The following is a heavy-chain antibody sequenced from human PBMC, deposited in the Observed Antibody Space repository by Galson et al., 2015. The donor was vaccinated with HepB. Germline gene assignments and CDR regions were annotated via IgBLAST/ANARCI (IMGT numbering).Heavy chain of an antibody. V-gene: IGHV1-24*01. J-gene: IGHJ5*02. CDR3: ATDLSIAADEVFP. Sequence: SVKVSCKVSGYTLTELSMHWVRQAPGKGLEWMGGFDPEDGETIYAQKFQGRVTMTEDTSTDTAYMELSGLRSEDTAVYYCATDLSIAADEVFPWGQGTLVTVSS. CDR2: FDPEDGET. D-gene: IGHD6-6*01. CDR1: GYTLTELS.